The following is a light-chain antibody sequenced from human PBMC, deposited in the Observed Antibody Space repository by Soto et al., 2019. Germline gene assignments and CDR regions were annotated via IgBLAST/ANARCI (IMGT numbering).Light chain of an antibody. V-gene: IGKV3-20*01. Sequence: IVLTQSPVTLSLSPGEGATLSCRASQSVSGSYLAWYQQKPGQAPRLLIHGASSRATGIPDRFSGSGSGTDFTLSISRLAPEDFAVYYCQQYATFPFTFGPGTKVDIK. CDR1: QSVSGSY. CDR3: QQYATFPFT. CDR2: GAS. J-gene: IGKJ3*01.